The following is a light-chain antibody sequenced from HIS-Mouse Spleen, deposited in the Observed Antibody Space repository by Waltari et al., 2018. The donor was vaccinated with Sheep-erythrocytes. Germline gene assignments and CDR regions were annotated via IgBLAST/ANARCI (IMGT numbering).Light chain of an antibody. CDR3: CSYAGSYNHV. Sequence: QSALTQPRSVSGSPGQSVTIPCTGTSSDVGCYNYVSWYQQHPGKAPNLLIYDVSKRPSGVPDRFSGSKSGNTASLTISGLQAEDEADYYCCSYAGSYNHVFATGTKVTVL. CDR1: SSDVGCYNY. CDR2: DVS. V-gene: IGLV2-11*01. J-gene: IGLJ1*01.